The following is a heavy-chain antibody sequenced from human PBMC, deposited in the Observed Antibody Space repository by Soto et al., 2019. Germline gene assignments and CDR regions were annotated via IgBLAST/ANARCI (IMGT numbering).Heavy chain of an antibody. V-gene: IGHV3-23*01. D-gene: IGHD3-10*01. CDR3: AKIIDTSGVCY. CDR2: ISGSGAGT. Sequence: GGSMGLSWAASGFTFSSYAMSGVRQAPGKGLEWVSSISGSGAGTYHADSVKGRFTISRDNSKNTLYLQMNSLRAEDTSVYYCAKIIDTSGVCYLGKGT. CDR1: GFTFSSYA. J-gene: IGHJ4*02.